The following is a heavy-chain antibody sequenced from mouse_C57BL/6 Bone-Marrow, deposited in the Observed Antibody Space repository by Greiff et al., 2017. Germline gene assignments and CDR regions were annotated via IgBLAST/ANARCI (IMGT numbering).Heavy chain of an antibody. V-gene: IGHV1-59*01. J-gene: IGHJ1*03. D-gene: IGHD1-1*01. CDR3: ARYDYYGSSYGYWYFDV. CDR1: GYTFTSYW. CDR2: IDPSDSYT. Sequence: QVQLQQPGAELVRPGTSVKLSCKASGYTFTSYWMHWVKQRPGQGLEWIGVIDPSDSYTNYNQKFKGKATLTVDTSSSTAYMQLSSLTSEDSAVYYCARYDYYGSSYGYWYFDVWGTGTTVTVSS.